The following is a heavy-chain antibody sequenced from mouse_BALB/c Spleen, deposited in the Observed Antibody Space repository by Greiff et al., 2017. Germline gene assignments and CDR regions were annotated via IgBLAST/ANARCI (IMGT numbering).Heavy chain of an antibody. CDR2: INPSSGYT. CDR1: GYTFTSYT. J-gene: IGHJ3*01. Sequence: QVQLKQSAAELARPGASVKMSCKASGYTFTSYTMHWVKQRPGQGLEWIGYINPSSGYTEYNQKFKDKTTLTADKSSSTAYMQLSSLTSEDSAVYYCARGRVYYGYDSPFAYWGQGTLVTVSA. D-gene: IGHD2-2*01. CDR3: ARGRVYYGYDSPFAY. V-gene: IGHV1-4*02.